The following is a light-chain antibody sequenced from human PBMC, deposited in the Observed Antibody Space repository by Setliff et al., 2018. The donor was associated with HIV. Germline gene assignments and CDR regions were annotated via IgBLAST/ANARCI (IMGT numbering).Light chain of an antibody. J-gene: IGLJ1*01. V-gene: IGLV2-14*03. Sequence: QSALTQPASVSGSPGQSITISYTGSSSDVGGYNYVSWYQQHPGKAPKVLIYDASNRPSGVSNRFSGSKSGNRASLTIPGLQAEDEAEYYCTSYTSRDYVFGRGTKVTVL. CDR2: DAS. CDR3: TSYTSRDYV. CDR1: SSDVGGYNY.